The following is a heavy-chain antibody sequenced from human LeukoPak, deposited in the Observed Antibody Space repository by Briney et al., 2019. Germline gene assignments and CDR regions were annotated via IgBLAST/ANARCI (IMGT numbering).Heavy chain of an antibody. V-gene: IGHV3-64D*09. CDR1: GFTFSSYA. J-gene: IGHJ4*02. CDR3: VNRPDTWMRPPFDY. D-gene: IGHD1-14*01. Sequence: GGSLRLPRSASGFTFSSYAMHWVRQAPGEGLEYVSSISTNGGSTYYADSVKPRFTISRDNSRNTLYLQMSSLRPEDTAVYYCVNRPDTWMRPPFDYWGQGTLVTVSS. CDR2: ISTNGGST.